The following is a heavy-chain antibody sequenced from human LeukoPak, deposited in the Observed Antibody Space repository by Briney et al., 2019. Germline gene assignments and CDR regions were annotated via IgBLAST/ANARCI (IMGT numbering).Heavy chain of an antibody. V-gene: IGHV3-23*01. CDR3: ARGIDGALDY. CDR1: GFTFSGYS. CDR2: INRGGVNT. J-gene: IGHJ4*02. D-gene: IGHD3-10*01. Sequence: GGSLRLSCAVSGFTFSGYSMIWVRQAPGKGLEWVSEINRGGVNTYYPDSVRGRFTVSRDNSKNTLFLQMTSLRAEDTAIYYCARGIDGALDYWGQGTLVTVSS.